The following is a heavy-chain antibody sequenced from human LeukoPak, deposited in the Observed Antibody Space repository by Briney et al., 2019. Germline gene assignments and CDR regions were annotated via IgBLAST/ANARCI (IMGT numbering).Heavy chain of an antibody. V-gene: IGHV3-9*01. D-gene: IGHD3-9*01. J-gene: IGHJ4*02. CDR3: AKGPIYYDILTGYFDY. CDR2: ISWNSGSI. CDR1: GFTFDDYA. Sequence: GGSLRLSCAASGFTFDDYAMHWVRQAPGKGLEWVSGISWNSGSIGYADSVKGRFTISRDNAKNSLYLQMNSLRAEDTALYYCAKGPIYYDILTGYFDYWGQGTLVTVSS.